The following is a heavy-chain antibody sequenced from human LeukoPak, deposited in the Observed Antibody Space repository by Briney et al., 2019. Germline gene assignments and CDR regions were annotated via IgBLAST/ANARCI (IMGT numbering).Heavy chain of an antibody. CDR3: AKVRGAVAITFLDY. CDR2: ISGRGGTT. V-gene: IGHV3-23*01. CDR1: GFTFSNYA. D-gene: IGHD3-22*01. Sequence: GGSLRLSCAASGFTFSNYAMSWVRQAPGKGLEWVSSISGRGGTTYYADSVKGRFTISRDNSKNTVYLEMNSLRAEDTAVYYCAKVRGAVAITFLDYWGQGTLVTVSS. J-gene: IGHJ4*02.